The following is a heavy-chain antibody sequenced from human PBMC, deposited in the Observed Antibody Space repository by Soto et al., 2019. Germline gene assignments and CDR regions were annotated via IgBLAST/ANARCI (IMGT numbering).Heavy chain of an antibody. Sequence: QVQLVQSGAEVKKPGASVKVSCKASGYTFTSYAMHWVRQAPGQRLEWMGWINAGNGNTKYSQKFQGRVTITRDTSARTAYRELSSLRSEETAVYYCARPHFSSSYYFDYWGQGTLVTVSS. V-gene: IGHV1-3*01. CDR2: INAGNGNT. D-gene: IGHD6-13*01. CDR3: ARPHFSSSYYFDY. J-gene: IGHJ4*02. CDR1: GYTFTSYA.